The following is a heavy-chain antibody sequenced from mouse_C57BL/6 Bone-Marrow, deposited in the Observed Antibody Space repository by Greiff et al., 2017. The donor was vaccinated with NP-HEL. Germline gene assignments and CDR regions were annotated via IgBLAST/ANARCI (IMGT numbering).Heavy chain of an antibody. J-gene: IGHJ1*03. D-gene: IGHD2-4*01. CDR1: GFNIKDDY. CDR3: TTHYDYDWSPLYWYCDV. Sequence: VQLQQSGAELVRPGASVKLSCTASGFNIKDDYMHWVKQRPEQGLEWIGWIDPENGDTEYASKFQGKATITADTSSNTAYLQLSSLTSEDTAVYYCTTHYDYDWSPLYWYCDVWGTGTTVTVSS. CDR2: IDPENGDT. V-gene: IGHV14-4*01.